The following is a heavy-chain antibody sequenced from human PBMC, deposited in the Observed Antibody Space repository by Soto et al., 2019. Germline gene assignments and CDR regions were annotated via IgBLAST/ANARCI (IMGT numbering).Heavy chain of an antibody. J-gene: IGHJ5*02. CDR3: ARGIATGQLDP. Sequence: QVQLVQSGAEVKKPGASVKISCKASGYTFTRYTMNWVRQAPGQRLEWMGWINPDNGNTKSTQKFQDSVIITRDTPASTAYMYLSSLRSEDTAVYYCARGIATGQLDPWGQRTLVTVSS. CDR2: INPDNGNT. CDR1: GYTFTRYT. D-gene: IGHD2-15*01. V-gene: IGHV1-3*01.